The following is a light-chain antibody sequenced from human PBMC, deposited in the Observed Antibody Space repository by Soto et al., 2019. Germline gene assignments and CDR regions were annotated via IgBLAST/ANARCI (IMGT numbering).Light chain of an antibody. J-gene: IGLJ3*02. CDR2: EVS. Sequence: QSALTQPASVSGSPGQSITISCTGTSSDVGGYNYVSWYQQHPDKAPKLMIYEVSNRPSGVSNRFSGSKSVNTASLTISGLQAEDEADYYCTSYTTSSTHWVFGGGTKLTVL. V-gene: IGLV2-14*01. CDR3: TSYTTSSTHWV. CDR1: SSDVGGYNY.